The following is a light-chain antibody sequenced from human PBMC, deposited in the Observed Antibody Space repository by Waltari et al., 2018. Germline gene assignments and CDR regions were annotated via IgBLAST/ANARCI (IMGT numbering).Light chain of an antibody. CDR1: QDISNY. V-gene: IGKV1-33*01. CDR2: DAS. CDR3: QQYDNPLLT. J-gene: IGKJ4*01. Sequence: DIQMTQSPSSLSASVGDRVTITCQASQDISNYLNWYQQKPGKAPKLLIYDASNLETGVPSRFSGSGSVTDFTFTISSLQPEDIATYYCQQYDNPLLTFGGGTKVEIK.